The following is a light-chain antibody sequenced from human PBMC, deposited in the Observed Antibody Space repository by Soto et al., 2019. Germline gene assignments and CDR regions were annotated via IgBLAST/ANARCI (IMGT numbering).Light chain of an antibody. Sequence: GDRVTITCRASQSVSTRLAWHQQKPGKAPKVLIYDASNLETGVPSRFSGSGSGREFTLTISSLQPDDFATYYCQQTYSTPQTFGQGTKVDIK. CDR3: QQTYSTPQT. J-gene: IGKJ1*01. V-gene: IGKV1-5*01. CDR1: QSVSTR. CDR2: DAS.